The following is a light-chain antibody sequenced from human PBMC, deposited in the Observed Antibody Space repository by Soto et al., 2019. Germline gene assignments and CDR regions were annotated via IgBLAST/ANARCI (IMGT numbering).Light chain of an antibody. J-gene: IGLJ3*02. V-gene: IGLV2-14*03. CDR3: YSIRGITWV. CDR2: DVS. Sequence: QSVWTQPAAMYGSPGQSITISCTGTANDYVSWYQQHPGKAPKLMIYDVSNRPSGVSNHFSGTKSGSTASLTITGLQAEDEADYNCYSIRGITWVSGGGTQLTVL. CDR1: ANDY.